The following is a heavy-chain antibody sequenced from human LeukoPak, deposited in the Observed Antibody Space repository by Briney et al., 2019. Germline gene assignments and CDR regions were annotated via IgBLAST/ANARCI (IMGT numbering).Heavy chain of an antibody. V-gene: IGHV3-30*04. CDR3: AKDGVLRYFDWLSKAPFDY. CDR2: ISYDGSNK. CDR1: GFTFSSYA. Sequence: GGSLRLSCAASGFTFSSYAMHWVRQAPGKGLEWVAVISYDGSNKYYADSVKGRFTISRDNSKNTLYLQMNSLRAEDTAVYYCAKDGVLRYFDWLSKAPFDYWGQGTLVTVSS. D-gene: IGHD3-9*01. J-gene: IGHJ4*02.